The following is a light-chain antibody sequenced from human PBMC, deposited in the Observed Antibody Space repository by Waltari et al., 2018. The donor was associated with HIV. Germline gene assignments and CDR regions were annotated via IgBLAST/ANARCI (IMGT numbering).Light chain of an antibody. V-gene: IGLV1-44*01. CDR3: AAWDDSLNGVV. Sequence: QSVLTQPPSASGTPGQRVTISCSGSNSNIGSNTVNWYQQLPGTAPKLLIYSNNQPPSGVPDRFPGSKSGTSASLAISGLQSEDEADYYCAAWDDSLNGVVFGGGTKLTVL. CDR1: NSNIGSNT. CDR2: SNN. J-gene: IGLJ2*01.